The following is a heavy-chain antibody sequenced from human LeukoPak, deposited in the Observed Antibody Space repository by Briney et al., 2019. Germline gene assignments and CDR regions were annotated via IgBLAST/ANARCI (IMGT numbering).Heavy chain of an antibody. Sequence: GGSLRLSCAASRFTFDDYAMHWVRQAPGKGLEWVSLISGDGNSTNYAGSVKGRFTISRDNAKNSLYLQMNGLRAEDTAVYYCAREPTGGFDYWGQGTLVTVSS. CDR3: AREPTGGFDY. CDR1: RFTFDDYA. D-gene: IGHD7-27*01. J-gene: IGHJ4*02. CDR2: ISGDGNST. V-gene: IGHV3-43*02.